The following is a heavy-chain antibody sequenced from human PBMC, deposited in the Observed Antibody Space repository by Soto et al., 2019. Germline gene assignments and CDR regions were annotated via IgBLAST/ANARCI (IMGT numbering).Heavy chain of an antibody. J-gene: IGHJ4*02. Sequence: GGSLRLSCAASGFTVSTNYMSWVRQAPGKGLEWVSVIYRDGRTYYADSVKGRFTISRHNSKNTLYFQMNSLRAEDTAVYYCARGPQGNSYYFDLWGQGTLVTVSS. CDR2: IYRDGRT. D-gene: IGHD6-6*01. CDR3: ARGPQGNSYYFDL. CDR1: GFTVSTNY. V-gene: IGHV3-53*04.